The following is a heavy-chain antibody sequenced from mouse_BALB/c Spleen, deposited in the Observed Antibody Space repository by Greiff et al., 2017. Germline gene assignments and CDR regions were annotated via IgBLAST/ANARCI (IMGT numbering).Heavy chain of an antibody. Sequence: VQGVESGAELVRPGSSVKISCKASGYAFSSYWMNWVKQRPGQGLEWIGQIYPGDGDTNYNGKFKGKATLTADKSSSTAYMQLSSLTSEDSAVYFCAKGYYGNYLDYWGQGTTLTVSS. CDR2: IYPGDGDT. V-gene: IGHV1-80*01. J-gene: IGHJ2*01. CDR3: AKGYYGNYLDY. CDR1: GYAFSSYW. D-gene: IGHD2-1*01.